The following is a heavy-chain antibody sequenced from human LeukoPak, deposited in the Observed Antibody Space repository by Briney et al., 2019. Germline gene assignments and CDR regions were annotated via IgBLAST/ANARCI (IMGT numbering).Heavy chain of an antibody. V-gene: IGHV3-7*04. CDR1: GFPFSSYW. D-gene: IGHD5-24*01. CDR3: TRVGYIDEGIDY. J-gene: IGHJ4*02. CDR2: IKQDGSKK. Sequence: GGSLRLSCVASGFPFSSYWMTWVRQAPGRGLEWVANIKQDGSKKSHVDSVKGRFTISRDNAKSSLYLQMNSLRAEDTAIYYCTRVGYIDEGIDYWGQGTLVTVSS.